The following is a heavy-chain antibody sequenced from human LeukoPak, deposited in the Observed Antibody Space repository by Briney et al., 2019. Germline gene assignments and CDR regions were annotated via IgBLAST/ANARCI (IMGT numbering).Heavy chain of an antibody. Sequence: GESLRISCKGSGYSFTSYWISRGRQMPGKGLEWMGSIDPSDSYTNYSPSFQGHVTISADKSISNAYLQWSSLKASDTAMYYCAMGIAVAGTEIVDYWGQGTLVTVSS. CDR1: GYSFTSYW. D-gene: IGHD6-19*01. CDR3: AMGIAVAGTEIVDY. CDR2: IDPSDSYT. V-gene: IGHV5-10-1*01. J-gene: IGHJ4*02.